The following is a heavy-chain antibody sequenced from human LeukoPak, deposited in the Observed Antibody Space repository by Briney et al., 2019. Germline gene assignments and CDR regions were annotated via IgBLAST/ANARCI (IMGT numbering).Heavy chain of an antibody. CDR2: ISYDGSNK. V-gene: IGHV3-30-3*01. Sequence: GGSLRLSCAASGFTFSSYAMHWVRQAPGKGLEWVAYISYDGSNKYCADSVKGRFTISRDNSKNTLYLQMNSLRAEDTAMYYCAKGSRAGRPYYFDYWGQGTLVTVSS. D-gene: IGHD3-10*01. CDR1: GFTFSSYA. CDR3: AKGSRAGRPYYFDY. J-gene: IGHJ4*02.